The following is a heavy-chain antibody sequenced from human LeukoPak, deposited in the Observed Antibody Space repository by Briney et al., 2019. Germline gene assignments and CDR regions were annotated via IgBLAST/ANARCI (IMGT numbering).Heavy chain of an antibody. CDR1: GYTFTSYY. Sequence: ASVKVSCKASGYTFTSYYMHWVRQAPGQGLEWMGIINPSGGSTSYAQKFQGRVTMTRDTSTSTVYMELSSLRAEDTAVYFCARDSPLTVVINPGGEVGYWGQGTLVTVSS. V-gene: IGHV1-46*01. J-gene: IGHJ4*02. D-gene: IGHD3-22*01. CDR2: INPSGGST. CDR3: ARDSPLTVVINPGGEVGY.